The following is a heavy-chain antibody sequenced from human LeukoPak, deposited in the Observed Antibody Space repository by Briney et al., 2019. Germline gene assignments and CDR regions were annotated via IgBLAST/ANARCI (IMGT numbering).Heavy chain of an antibody. CDR2: IWYDGSNK. CDR1: GFTFSSYV. D-gene: IGHD6-6*01. Sequence: GGSLRLSCAASGFTFSSYVMHWVRQAPGKGLEGVAVIWYDGSNKYYADTVQGRFTISRDNSKNTLYLQMNSLRAEDTAVYYCAREQLAPVNDAFDIWGQRTMVTVSS. CDR3: AREQLAPVNDAFDI. V-gene: IGHV3-33*01. J-gene: IGHJ3*02.